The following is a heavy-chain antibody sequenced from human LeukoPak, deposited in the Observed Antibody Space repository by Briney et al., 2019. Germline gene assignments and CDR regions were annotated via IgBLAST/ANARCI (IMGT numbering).Heavy chain of an antibody. CDR3: ARDGDCGGDCYPDY. Sequence: GGSLRLSCAASGFTFSNYWMHWVRQAPGKGLVWVSRINSDGSTTYYADSVKGRFTISRDNAKNTLYLQMNSLRGEDTAVYYCARDGDCGGDCYPDYWGQGTLVTVSS. V-gene: IGHV3-74*01. CDR1: GFTFSNYW. D-gene: IGHD2-21*02. CDR2: INSDGSTT. J-gene: IGHJ4*02.